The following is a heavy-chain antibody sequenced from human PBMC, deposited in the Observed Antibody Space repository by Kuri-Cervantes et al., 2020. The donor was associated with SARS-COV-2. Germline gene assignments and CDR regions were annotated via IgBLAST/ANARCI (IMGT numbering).Heavy chain of an antibody. V-gene: IGHV3-33*01. J-gene: IGHJ4*02. Sequence: GESLKIFWAASGFTFSSYGMHWVRQAPGKGLEWVAVIWYDGSNKYYADSVKGRFTISRDNSKNTLYLQMNSLRAEDTAVYYCARGSSGWPGDASWNFDYWGQGTLVTVSS. CDR3: ARGSSGWPGDASWNFDY. CDR1: GFTFSSYG. CDR2: IWYDGSNK. D-gene: IGHD6-19*01.